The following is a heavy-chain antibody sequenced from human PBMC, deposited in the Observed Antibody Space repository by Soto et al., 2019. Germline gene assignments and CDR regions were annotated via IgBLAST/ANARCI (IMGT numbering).Heavy chain of an antibody. D-gene: IGHD3-22*01. CDR1: GYTFTSYA. Sequence: AASVKVSCKASGYTFTSYAMHWVRQAPGQRLEWMGWINAGNGNTKYSQKFQGRVTITRDTSASTAYMELSSLRFADTAVYYCAAYPARDYLTYYYYCMDGWGQGTTVPVSS. CDR2: INAGNGNT. V-gene: IGHV1-3*01. CDR3: AAYPARDYLTYYYYCMDG. J-gene: IGHJ6*01.